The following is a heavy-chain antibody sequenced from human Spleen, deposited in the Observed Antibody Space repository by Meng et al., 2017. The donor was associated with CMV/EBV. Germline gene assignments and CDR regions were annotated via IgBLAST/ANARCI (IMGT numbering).Heavy chain of an antibody. J-gene: IGHJ6*02. CDR1: GGSITSYY. Sequence: SETLSLTCTVSGGSITSYYWSWIRQPPGKGLEWTGYIYYSGSTNYNPSLKSRVTISVDTSKNQFSLKLSSVTAADTAVYYCARDGMDVWGQGTTVTVSS. CDR3: ARDGMDV. CDR2: IYYSGST. V-gene: IGHV4-59*12.